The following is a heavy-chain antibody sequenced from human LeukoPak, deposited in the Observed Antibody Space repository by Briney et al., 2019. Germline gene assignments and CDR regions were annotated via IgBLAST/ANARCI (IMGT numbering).Heavy chain of an antibody. CDR1: GYTFTGYY. CDR3: ARGFKRQQLVLGY. CDR2: INPNSGGT. Sequence: ASVKVSCKASGYTFTGYYMHWVRQAPGQGLEWMGWINPNSGGTYYAQKFQGRVTMTRDTSISTAYMELSRLRSDDTAVYYCARGFKRQQLVLGYWGQGTLVTVSS. V-gene: IGHV1-2*02. D-gene: IGHD6-13*01. J-gene: IGHJ4*02.